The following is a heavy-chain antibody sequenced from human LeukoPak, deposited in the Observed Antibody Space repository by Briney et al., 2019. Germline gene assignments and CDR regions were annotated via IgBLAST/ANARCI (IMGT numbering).Heavy chain of an antibody. D-gene: IGHD4-17*01. CDR2: IYYSGST. V-gene: IGHV4-59*01. Sequence: SETLSLTCTVSGGSISGDYWSWIRQPPGKGLEWIGYIYYSGSTNYNPSLKSRVTISVDTSKNQFSLKLSSVTAADTAVYYCARVATTVTLFDYWGQGTLVTVSS. CDR1: GGSISGDY. CDR3: ARVATTVTLFDY. J-gene: IGHJ4*02.